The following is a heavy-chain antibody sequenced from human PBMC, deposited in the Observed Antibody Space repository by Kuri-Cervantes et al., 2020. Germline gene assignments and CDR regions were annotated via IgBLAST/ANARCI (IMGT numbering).Heavy chain of an antibody. D-gene: IGHD5-18*01. CDR3: ARILARNRISGYYYFDY. CDR2: IFSNDDK. CDR1: GFSLSTSGVG. Sequence: SGPTLVKPPQTLTLTCTFSGFSLSTSGVGVGWIRQPPGKALEWLAHIFSNDDKFYNTSLKSRLSISKDTSKSQVVLTMTTMDPVDTATYYCARILARNRISGYYYFDYWGQGTLVTVSS. J-gene: IGHJ4*02. V-gene: IGHV2-26*01.